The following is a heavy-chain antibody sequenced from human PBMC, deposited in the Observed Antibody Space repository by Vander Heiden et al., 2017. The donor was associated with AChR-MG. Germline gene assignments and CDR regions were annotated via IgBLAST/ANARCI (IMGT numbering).Heavy chain of an antibody. Sequence: QVQLVQSGAEVKKPGSSVKVSCKASGGTSSSYAISWVRQAPGQGRGWMGGIIPNFGTANYAQKFQGRVTMTADKSTSTAYMELSSRRSEDTAVYYWARVTMVRGVIIYGYRYYYYGMDVWGQGTKVTVSS. CDR2: IIPNFGTA. J-gene: IGHJ6*01. CDR3: ARVTMVRGVIIYGYRYYYYGMDV. CDR1: GGTSSSYA. D-gene: IGHD3-10*01. V-gene: IGHV1-69*06.